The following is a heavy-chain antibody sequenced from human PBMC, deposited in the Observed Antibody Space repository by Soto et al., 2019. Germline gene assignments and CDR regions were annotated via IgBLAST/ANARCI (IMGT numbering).Heavy chain of an antibody. D-gene: IGHD3-3*01. J-gene: IGHJ6*02. CDR1: GDSVSSNSAA. Sequence: QLQLQQSGPGLVKPSQTLSLTCAISGDSVSSNSAAWNWIRLSPSRGLEWLGRTYYRSKWYNDYAVSVKSRRPINPDTSKKRFSLQLNSVTTEDTAVYYCARAGEFDSWSGYTSQYYYCAMDVWGQGTTVTVSS. V-gene: IGHV6-1*01. CDR3: ARAGEFDSWSGYTSQYYYCAMDV. CDR2: TYYRSKWYN.